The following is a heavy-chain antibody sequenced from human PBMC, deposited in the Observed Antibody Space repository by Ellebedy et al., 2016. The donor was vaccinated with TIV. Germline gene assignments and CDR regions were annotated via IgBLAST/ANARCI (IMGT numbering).Heavy chain of an antibody. Sequence: SETLSLTXTVSGGSISSSSYYWGWICQPPGKGLEWIGSIYYSGSTYYNPSLKSRVTISVDTSKNQFSLKLSSVTAADTAVYYCARDYYDSSGYYPDYWGQGTLVTVSS. CDR2: IYYSGST. CDR1: GGSISSSSYY. D-gene: IGHD3-22*01. V-gene: IGHV4-39*07. CDR3: ARDYYDSSGYYPDY. J-gene: IGHJ4*02.